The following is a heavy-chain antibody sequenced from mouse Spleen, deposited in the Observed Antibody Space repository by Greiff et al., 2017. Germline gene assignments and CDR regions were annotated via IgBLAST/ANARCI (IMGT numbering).Heavy chain of an antibody. Sequence: VQLVESDAELVKPGASVKISCKVSGYTFTDHTIHWMKQRPEQGLEWIGYIYPRDGSTKYNEKFKGKATLTADKSSSTAYMQLNSLTSEDSAVYFCAKRWVKDGYDYDWFAYWGQGTLVTVSA. V-gene: IGHV1-78*01. J-gene: IGHJ3*01. CDR2: IYPRDGST. CDR3: AKRWVKDGYDYDWFAY. D-gene: IGHD2-4*01. CDR1: GYTFTDHT.